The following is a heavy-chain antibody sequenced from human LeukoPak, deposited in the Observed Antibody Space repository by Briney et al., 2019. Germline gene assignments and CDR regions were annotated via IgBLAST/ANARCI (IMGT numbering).Heavy chain of an antibody. CDR1: GYTFTSYG. CDR2: INPSGGST. Sequence: GASVKVSCKASGYTFTSYGISWVRQAPGQGLEWMGIINPSGGSTSNAQKFQGRVTMTRDMSTSTVYMELSSLRSEDMAVYYCAKYGHSPYFDSWGQGTLVTVSS. J-gene: IGHJ4*02. V-gene: IGHV1-46*01. CDR3: AKYGHSPYFDS. D-gene: IGHD2/OR15-2a*01.